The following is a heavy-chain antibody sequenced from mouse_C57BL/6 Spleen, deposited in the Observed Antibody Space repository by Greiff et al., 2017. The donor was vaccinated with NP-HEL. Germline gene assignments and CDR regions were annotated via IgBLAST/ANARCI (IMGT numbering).Heavy chain of an antibody. CDR1: GYTFTSYW. V-gene: IGHV1-61*01. D-gene: IGHD1-1*01. Sequence: VQLQQSGAELVRPGSSVKLSCKASGYTFTSYWMDWVKQRPGQGLEWIGNIYPSDSETHYNQKFKDKATLTVDKSSSTAYMQLSSLTSEDSAVYYCARVVITVVATWDYWGQGTTLTVSS. CDR3: ARVVITVVATWDY. CDR2: IYPSDSET. J-gene: IGHJ2*01.